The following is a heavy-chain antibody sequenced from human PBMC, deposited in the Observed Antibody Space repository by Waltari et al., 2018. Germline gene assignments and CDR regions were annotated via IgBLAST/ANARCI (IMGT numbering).Heavy chain of an antibody. Sequence: GVEWVANIKQDGSEKYYVDSVKGRFTISRDNAKNSLYLQMNSLRAEDTAVYYCARGGVGATGYYYYGMDVWGQGTTVTVSS. D-gene: IGHD1-26*01. CDR2: IKQDGSEK. J-gene: IGHJ6*02. V-gene: IGHV3-7*03. CDR3: ARGGVGATGYYYYGMDV.